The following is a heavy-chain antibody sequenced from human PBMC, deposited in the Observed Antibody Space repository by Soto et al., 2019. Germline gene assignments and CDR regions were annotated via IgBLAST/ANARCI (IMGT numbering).Heavy chain of an antibody. V-gene: IGHV3-30-3*01. CDR3: AAAGSFDY. D-gene: IGHD6-19*01. J-gene: IGHJ4*02. CDR2: MAYDGSNQ. Sequence: QVQLVESGGGVVQIGRSLRLSCAASGFRFSGYAMHWVRQAPGKGLEWVAFMAYDGSNQYYADSVKGRFTISRDNSKNMLYLQTNSLRGEDTAVYYCAAAGSFDYWGQGALVTVSA. CDR1: GFRFSGYA.